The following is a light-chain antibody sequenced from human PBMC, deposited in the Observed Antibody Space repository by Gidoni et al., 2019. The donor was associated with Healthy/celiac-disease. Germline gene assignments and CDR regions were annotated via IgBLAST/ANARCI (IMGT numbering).Light chain of an antibody. Sequence: SYVLTQPPSVSVAPGKPARITCGGNNIGSKSVHWYQQKPGQAPVLVVYDDSDRPSGIPERFSGSNSGNTATLTIRRVEAGDEADYYCQVWDSSSDHHMVFGGGTKLTVL. CDR2: DDS. CDR3: QVWDSSSDHHMV. J-gene: IGLJ2*01. CDR1: NIGSKS. V-gene: IGLV3-21*03.